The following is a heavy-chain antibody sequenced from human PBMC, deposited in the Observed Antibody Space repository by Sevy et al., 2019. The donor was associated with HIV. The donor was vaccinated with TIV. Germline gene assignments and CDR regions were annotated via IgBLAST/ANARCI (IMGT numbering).Heavy chain of an antibody. Sequence: GGSLRLSCAASGFTFSSYWMSWVRQAPGKGLEWVANIKQDGSEKYYVDSVKGRFTISRDNAKNSLYLQMNSLRAEDTAVYYCARVITGSYYYYGMDVWGQGTTVTVSS. CDR2: IKQDGSEK. J-gene: IGHJ6*02. CDR3: ARVITGSYYYYGMDV. V-gene: IGHV3-7*01. CDR1: GFTFSSYW. D-gene: IGHD2-15*01.